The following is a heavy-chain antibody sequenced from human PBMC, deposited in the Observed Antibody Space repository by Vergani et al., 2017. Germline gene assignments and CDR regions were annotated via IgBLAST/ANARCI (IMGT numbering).Heavy chain of an antibody. Sequence: QVKLQESGPGLVKPSETLSLTCTVSGASVNSYYWSWIRQPPGKGLEWMGYVSFRGDTLSDPSVNGSMTISLNTSSNQFSLYLTSVTAADTAVSYCARSRIYYGAESPDYWGQGTLVTVSS. CDR2: VSFRGDT. CDR1: GASVNSYY. D-gene: IGHD3-10*01. V-gene: IGHV4-59*02. J-gene: IGHJ4*02. CDR3: ARSRIYYGAESPDY.